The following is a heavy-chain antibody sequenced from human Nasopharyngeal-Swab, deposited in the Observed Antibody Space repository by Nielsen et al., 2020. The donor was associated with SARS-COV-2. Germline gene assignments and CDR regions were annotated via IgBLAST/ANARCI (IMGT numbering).Heavy chain of an antibody. CDR3: ARDFQRFLEWLPNYYYYGMDV. D-gene: IGHD3-3*01. J-gene: IGHJ6*02. V-gene: IGHV1-18*01. Sequence: WVRQAPGQGLEWMGWISAYNDNTNYAQKLQGRVTMTTDTSTSTAYMELRSLRSDDTAVYYCARDFQRFLEWLPNYYYYGMDVWGQGTTVTVSS. CDR2: ISAYNDNT.